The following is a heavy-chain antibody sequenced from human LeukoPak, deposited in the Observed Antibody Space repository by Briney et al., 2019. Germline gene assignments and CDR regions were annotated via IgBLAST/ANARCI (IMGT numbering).Heavy chain of an antibody. D-gene: IGHD2-8*01. CDR2: IYYSGST. CDR1: GGSISSSSYY. V-gene: IGHV4-39*01. CDR3: ERHPLYDAPDSY. J-gene: IGHJ4*02. Sequence: SETLSLTCTVSGGSISSSSYYWGWIRQPPGKGLEWIGSIYYSGSTYYNPSLKSRVTISVDTSKNQFSLKLSSVTAADTAVYYCERHPLYDAPDSYWGQGTLVTVSS.